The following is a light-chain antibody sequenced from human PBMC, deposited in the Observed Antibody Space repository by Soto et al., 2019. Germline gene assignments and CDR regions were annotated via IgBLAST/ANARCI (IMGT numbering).Light chain of an antibody. CDR3: QQYDNLRRYT. CDR1: QDISNY. V-gene: IGKV1-33*01. J-gene: IGKJ2*01. Sequence: DIPMTQSPSSLSASVGDRVTITCQASQDISNYLNWYQQKPGKAPKLLIYDASNLETGVPSRFSGSGSGTDFTFTISSLQPEDIATYYCQQYDNLRRYTFGQGTKLEIK. CDR2: DAS.